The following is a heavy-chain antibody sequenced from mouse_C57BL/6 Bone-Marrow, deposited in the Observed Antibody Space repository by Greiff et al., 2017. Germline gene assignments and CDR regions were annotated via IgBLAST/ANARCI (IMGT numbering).Heavy chain of an antibody. CDR2: IHPNSGST. Sequence: QVQLQQPGAELVKPGASVKLSCKASGYTFTSYWMHWVKQRPGQGLEWIGIIHPNSGSTNYNEKFKSKATLTVDKSSSTAYMQLSSLHSEDSAVYYCAKRARWLRGFAYWGQGTLVTVSA. CDR1: GYTFTSYW. CDR3: AKRARWLRGFAY. V-gene: IGHV1-64*01. D-gene: IGHD2-2*01. J-gene: IGHJ3*01.